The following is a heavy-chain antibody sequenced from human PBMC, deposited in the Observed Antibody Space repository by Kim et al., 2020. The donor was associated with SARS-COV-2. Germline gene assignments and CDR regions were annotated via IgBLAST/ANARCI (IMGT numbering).Heavy chain of an antibody. CDR1: GFTFSNAW. V-gene: IGHV3-15*01. Sequence: GGSLRLSCAASGFTFSNAWMSWVRQAPGKGLEWVGRIKSKTDGGTTYYAAPVKGRFTISRDDSKNTLYLQMNSLKTEDTAVYYCTTDDSDDYVWGSYPLMDYWGQGTLVTVSS. D-gene: IGHD3-16*01. J-gene: IGHJ4*02. CDR3: TTDDSDDYVWGSYPLMDY. CDR2: IKSKTDGGTT.